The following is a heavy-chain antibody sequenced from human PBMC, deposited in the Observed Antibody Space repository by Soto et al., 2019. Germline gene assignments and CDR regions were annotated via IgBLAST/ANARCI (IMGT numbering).Heavy chain of an antibody. V-gene: IGHV4-59*01. CDR3: ARVGDYDILTLPRWFDP. CDR2: IYYSGST. J-gene: IGHJ5*02. Sequence: SDTLSLTCTVSGGSISIYYWSWIRQPPGKGLEWIGYIYYSGSTNYNPSLKSRVTISVDTSKNQFSLKLSSVTAADTAVYYCARVGDYDILTLPRWFDPWGQGTLVTVSS. D-gene: IGHD3-9*01. CDR1: GGSISIYY.